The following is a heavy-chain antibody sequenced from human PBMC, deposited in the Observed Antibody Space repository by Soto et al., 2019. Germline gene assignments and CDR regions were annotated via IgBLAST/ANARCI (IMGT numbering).Heavy chain of an antibody. CDR1: GYSFTIYW. D-gene: IGHD1-26*01. Sequence: GESLKISCKGSGYSFTIYWISWVRQMPGKGLEWMGRIDPSDSYTNYSPSFQGHVTISADKSISTAYLQWSSLKASDTAMYYCARPTSSDYYYYGMDVWGQGTTVTVSS. V-gene: IGHV5-10-1*01. CDR2: IDPSDSYT. J-gene: IGHJ6*02. CDR3: ARPTSSDYYYYGMDV.